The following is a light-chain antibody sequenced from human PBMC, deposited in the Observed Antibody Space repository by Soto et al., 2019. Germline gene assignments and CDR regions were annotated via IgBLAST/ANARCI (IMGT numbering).Light chain of an antibody. J-gene: IGLJ3*02. Sequence: QAVLTQPPSVSGAPGQRVTISCNGSSSNIGAGYDVHWYQQLPGTAPKLLIYANNTRPSGVPGRFSGSKSGTSASLAITGLQPEDEADYYCQSYDSTVSGLQGVFGGGTKLTV. CDR3: QSYDSTVSGLQGV. V-gene: IGLV1-40*01. CDR1: SSNIGAGYD. CDR2: ANN.